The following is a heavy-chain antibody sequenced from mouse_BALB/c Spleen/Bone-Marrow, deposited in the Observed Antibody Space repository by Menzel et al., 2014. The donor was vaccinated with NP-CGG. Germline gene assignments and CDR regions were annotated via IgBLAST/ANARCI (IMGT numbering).Heavy chain of an antibody. CDR3: ARQGYGYVDFDV. J-gene: IGHJ1*01. CDR2: ISSGGGST. Sequence: EVMLVESGGGLVKPGGSLKLSCAASGFAFSSYDMPWVRQTPEKRLEWVAYISSGGGSTYYPDTVKGRFTISRDNAKNTLYLQMSSLKSEDTAMYYCARQGYGYVDFDVWGAGTTVTVSS. V-gene: IGHV5-12-1*01. CDR1: GFAFSSYD. D-gene: IGHD1-2*01.